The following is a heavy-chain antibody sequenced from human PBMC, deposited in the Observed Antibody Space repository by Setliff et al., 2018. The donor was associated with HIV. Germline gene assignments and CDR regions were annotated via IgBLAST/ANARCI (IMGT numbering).Heavy chain of an antibody. CDR2: ISSSGSTI. CDR1: EFTFSSYE. D-gene: IGHD7-27*01. J-gene: IGHJ3*02. CDR3: ARVTVDWGFGNAFDI. Sequence: GGSLRLSCATSEFTFSSYEMFWVRQAPGKGLEWVSYISSSGSTIYHADSVKGRFTISRDNGKNSLYLQMNSLRAEDTAVYYCARVTVDWGFGNAFDIWGQGTMVTVSS. V-gene: IGHV3-48*03.